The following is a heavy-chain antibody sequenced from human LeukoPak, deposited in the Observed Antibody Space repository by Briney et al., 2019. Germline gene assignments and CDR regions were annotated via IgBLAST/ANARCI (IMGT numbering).Heavy chain of an antibody. J-gene: IGHJ5*02. CDR2: IYYSGST. Sequence: SETLSLTCTVSGGSISSYYWSWIRQPPGKGLEWIGYIYYSGSTNYNPSLKSRVTISVDTSKNQFSLKVNSVTAADTAVYYCAXXXXDCSRTSCYQYWFDPWGQGTLVTVSS. CDR1: GGSISSYY. CDR3: AXXXXDCSRTSCYQYWFDP. D-gene: IGHD2-2*01. V-gene: IGHV4-59*01.